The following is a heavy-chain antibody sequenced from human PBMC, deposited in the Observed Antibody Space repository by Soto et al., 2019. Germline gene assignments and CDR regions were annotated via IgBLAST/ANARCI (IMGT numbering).Heavy chain of an antibody. D-gene: IGHD3-22*01. CDR2: IWYDGSNK. CDR1: GFTFSSYG. Sequence: GGSLRLSCAASGFTFSSYGMHWVRQAPGKGLEWVAVIWYDGSNKYYADSVKGRFTISRDNSKNTLYLQMNSLRAEDTAVYYCARDRANYYDSSGYYSLSYWGQGTLVTVSS. J-gene: IGHJ4*02. CDR3: ARDRANYYDSSGYYSLSY. V-gene: IGHV3-33*01.